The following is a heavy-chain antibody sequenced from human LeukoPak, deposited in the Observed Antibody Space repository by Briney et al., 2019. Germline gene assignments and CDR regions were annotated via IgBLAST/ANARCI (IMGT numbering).Heavy chain of an antibody. V-gene: IGHV3-7*02. CDR2: IKQDGSQK. CDR1: GFTFSSYW. CDR3: ATWIQPAI. D-gene: IGHD5-18*01. Sequence: GGSLRLSCAASGFTFSSYWMTWVRQAPGKGLEWVTNIKQDGSQKYYVDSVKGRFTIFRDNAKNSLYLQMNSLRAEDTAVYYCATWIQPAIWGQGTLVTVSS. J-gene: IGHJ4*02.